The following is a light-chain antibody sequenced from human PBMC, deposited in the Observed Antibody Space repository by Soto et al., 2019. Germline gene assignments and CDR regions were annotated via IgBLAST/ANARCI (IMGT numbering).Light chain of an antibody. V-gene: IGKV3-11*01. Sequence: EIVLTQSPATLSLSPGERATLSCRASQSVSSYLAWYQQKPGQAPRLLIYDASNRATGMPARSGGSGSGTDVTLTISSLEPEDFAVYYCQQRSNWPPITFGQGTRLEIK. J-gene: IGKJ5*01. CDR3: QQRSNWPPIT. CDR1: QSVSSY. CDR2: DAS.